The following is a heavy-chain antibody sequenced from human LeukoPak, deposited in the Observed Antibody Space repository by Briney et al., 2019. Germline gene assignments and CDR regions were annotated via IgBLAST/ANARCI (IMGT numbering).Heavy chain of an antibody. V-gene: IGHV3-23*01. CDR1: GFTFSSYA. CDR3: TRLYDFWSGYPRSEVVDDY. Sequence: PGGSLRLSCAASGFTFSSYAMSWVRQAPGKGLEWVSGISGSGDNTYYADSVKGRFTISRDNSKNTLYVQVNSLGTEDTAVYYCTRLYDFWSGYPRSEVVDDYWGQGTLVTVSS. J-gene: IGHJ4*02. CDR2: ISGSGDNT. D-gene: IGHD3-3*01.